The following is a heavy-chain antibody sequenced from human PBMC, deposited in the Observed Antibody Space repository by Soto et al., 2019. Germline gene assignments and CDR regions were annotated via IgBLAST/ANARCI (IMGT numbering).Heavy chain of an antibody. CDR1: GYTFTSHG. D-gene: IGHD1-7*01. V-gene: IGHV1-18*04. Sequence: ASVKVSCKASGYTFTSHGISWVRQTPGQGLEWMGWISGNNGKTHYAQKLQGRVTMTADTSTSTAYMELRSLRSEDTATYYCARDGNWNYEHWGQGTLVTVSS. J-gene: IGHJ4*02. CDR2: ISGNNGKT. CDR3: ARDGNWNYEH.